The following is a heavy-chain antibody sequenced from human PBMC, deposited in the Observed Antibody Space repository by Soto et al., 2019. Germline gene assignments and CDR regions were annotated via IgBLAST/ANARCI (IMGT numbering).Heavy chain of an antibody. Sequence: PGWSLRPSCASSVFTFSSYAMHWVRQAPGKGLEWVAVISYDGSNKYYGDSVKGRFTISRDSSKNTLYLQMNSLRAEETAVYYCARGGNIGSSLNHFDYWGHGTLVTVSS. CDR2: ISYDGSNK. J-gene: IGHJ4*01. CDR1: VFTFSSYA. D-gene: IGHD6-6*01. V-gene: IGHV3-30-3*01. CDR3: ARGGNIGSSLNHFDY.